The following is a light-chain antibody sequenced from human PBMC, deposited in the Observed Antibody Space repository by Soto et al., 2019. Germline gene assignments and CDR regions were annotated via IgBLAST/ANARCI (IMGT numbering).Light chain of an antibody. V-gene: IGKV3-20*01. J-gene: IGKJ1*01. CDR2: DAS. CDR3: QHYGRSPPSWT. CDR1: QSVTSNY. Sequence: EIVLTQSPGTLSLSPGERATISCRASQSVTSNYLAWYQQKPGQPPRLLISDASSRATGIPDRFTGSGSGTDFTLTISSLEPDDFAVYYCQHYGRSPPSWTFGQGTKVDLK.